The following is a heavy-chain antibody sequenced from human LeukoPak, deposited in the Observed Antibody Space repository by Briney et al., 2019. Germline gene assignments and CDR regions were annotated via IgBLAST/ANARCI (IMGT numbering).Heavy chain of an antibody. D-gene: IGHD5-18*01. CDR1: GFTFDDYV. V-gene: IGHV3-48*03. CDR3: ARDVGYRSWFDP. Sequence: GGSLRLSCAASGFTFDDYVMHWVRQAPGQGLEWLSYITGAGNNIYYADSVKGRFTISRDNARNSLYLQMSSLRAEDTAVYYCARDVGYRSWFDPWGQGTLVTVSS. J-gene: IGHJ5*02. CDR2: ITGAGNNI.